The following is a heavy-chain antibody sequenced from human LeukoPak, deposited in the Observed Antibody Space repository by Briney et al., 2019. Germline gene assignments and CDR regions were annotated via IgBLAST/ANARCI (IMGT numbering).Heavy chain of an antibody. Sequence: SETLSLTCAVYGGSFSGYYWSWIRQPPGKGLEWIGEINHSGSTNYNPSLKSRVTISVDTSKNQFSLKLSSVTAADTAVYYCAIHSSSWYYGFDYWGQGTLVTVSS. CDR3: AIHSSSWYYGFDY. V-gene: IGHV4-34*01. J-gene: IGHJ4*02. CDR2: INHSGST. CDR1: GGSFSGYY. D-gene: IGHD6-13*01.